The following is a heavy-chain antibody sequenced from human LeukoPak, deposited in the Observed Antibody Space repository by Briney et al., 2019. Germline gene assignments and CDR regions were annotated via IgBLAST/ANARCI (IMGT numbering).Heavy chain of an antibody. Sequence: PGGSLRLSCAASGFTFSSYAMSWVRQAPGKGLEWVSGVSGSGGSTYYADSVKGRFIISRDNSKNTLYLQMNSLRAEDTAVYYCAKDLDIVATITGNWGQGTLVTVSS. J-gene: IGHJ4*02. D-gene: IGHD5-12*01. V-gene: IGHV3-23*01. CDR2: VSGSGGST. CDR1: GFTFSSYA. CDR3: AKDLDIVATITGN.